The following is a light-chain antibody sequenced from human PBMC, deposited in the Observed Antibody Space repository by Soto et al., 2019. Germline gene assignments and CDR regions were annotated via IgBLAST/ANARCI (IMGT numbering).Light chain of an antibody. CDR1: QSLLHSNGYNY. CDR2: LGS. Sequence: DIVMTQSPLSLPVTPGEPASISCRSSQSLLHSNGYNYLDWYLQKPGQSPQLLIYLGSNLASGVPDRCSGSGSGTDFTLKISRVEAEDVGVYYCMQALQTPVTFGPGTKVDIK. CDR3: MQALQTPVT. J-gene: IGKJ3*01. V-gene: IGKV2-28*01.